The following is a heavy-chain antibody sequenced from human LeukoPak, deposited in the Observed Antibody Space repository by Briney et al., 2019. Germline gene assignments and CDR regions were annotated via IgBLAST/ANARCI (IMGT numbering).Heavy chain of an antibody. J-gene: IGHJ4*02. CDR1: GGSISSSSYY. D-gene: IGHD1-26*01. Sequence: SETLSLTCTVSGGSISSSSYYWGWIRQPPGKGLEWIGSIYYSGSTYYNASLQSRVTISIEMSKNQISLRLNSVTAADTAIYYCAKSGGYGLIDYWGQGTLVTVSS. CDR3: AKSGGYGLIDY. V-gene: IGHV4-39*01. CDR2: IYYSGST.